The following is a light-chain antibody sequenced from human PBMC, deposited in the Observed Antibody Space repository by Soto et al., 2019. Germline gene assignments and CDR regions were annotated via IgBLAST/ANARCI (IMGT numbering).Light chain of an antibody. V-gene: IGKV1-33*01. CDR3: QQYDNFPRAIN. CDR2: DAS. CDR1: QSISRY. J-gene: IGKJ5*01. Sequence: DIQMTQSPSSLSASVGDRVTLTCRAIQSISRYLNWYQQKPGEAPKLLIYDASALPRGVPSRFSGSGSGTDFTFTISSLQPEDIATYYCQQYDNFPRAINFGQGTRLEI.